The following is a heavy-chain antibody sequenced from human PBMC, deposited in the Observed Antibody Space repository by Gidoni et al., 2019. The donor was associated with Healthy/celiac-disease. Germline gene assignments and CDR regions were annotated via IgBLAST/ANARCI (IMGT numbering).Heavy chain of an antibody. CDR1: GFTFSDYY. Sequence: QVQLVESGGGLVKPGGSLRLSCAASGFTFSDYYMSWIRQAPGKGLEWVSYISSSSSYTNYADSGKGRFTISRDNAKNSLYLQMNSLRAEDTAVYYCARAGNRSPRAGSDYWGQGTLVTVSS. D-gene: IGHD6-19*01. CDR3: ARAGNRSPRAGSDY. V-gene: IGHV3-11*05. J-gene: IGHJ4*02. CDR2: ISSSSSYT.